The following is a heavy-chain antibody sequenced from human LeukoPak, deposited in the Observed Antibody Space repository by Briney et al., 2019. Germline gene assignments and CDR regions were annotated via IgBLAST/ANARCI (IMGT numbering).Heavy chain of an antibody. CDR3: AKRIAVAGPYFDY. CDR1: GFTFSNYA. J-gene: IGHJ4*02. D-gene: IGHD6-19*01. CDR2: ISASGGST. V-gene: IGHV3-23*01. Sequence: PGGSLRLSCVASGFTFSNYAMSWVRQAPGKGLEWVSAISASGGSTYYADSVKGRLTISRDNSKNTLYLQMNSLRAEDTAIYYCAKRIAVAGPYFDYWGQGTLVTVSS.